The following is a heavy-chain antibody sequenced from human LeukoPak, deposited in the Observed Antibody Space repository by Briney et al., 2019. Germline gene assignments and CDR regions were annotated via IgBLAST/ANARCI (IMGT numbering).Heavy chain of an antibody. CDR1: GGSISSYF. CDR3: ARVLDLSKRGLDAFDI. CDR2: VYYSGST. D-gene: IGHD3-16*01. Sequence: PSETLSLTCTVSGGSISSYFWSWIRQPPGEGLEWIGYVYYSGSTSYNPSLKSRVTISVDTSKKQFSLKLSSATAADTAVYYCARVLDLSKRGLDAFDILGQGTMVTVSS. V-gene: IGHV4-59*01. J-gene: IGHJ3*02.